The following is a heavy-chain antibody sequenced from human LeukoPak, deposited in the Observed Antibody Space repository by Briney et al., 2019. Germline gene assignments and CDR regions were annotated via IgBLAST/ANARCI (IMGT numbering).Heavy chain of an antibody. CDR3: ASPGEIDDFWSGYFDY. CDR1: GFTFGDYY. D-gene: IGHD3-3*01. Sequence: SGGSLRLSCSTSGFTFGDYYMGWVRQAPGKGLEWVSFIYSGGSTYYADSVKGRFTISRDNSKNTLYLQMNSLRAEDTAVYYCASPGEIDDFWSGYFDYWGQGTLVTVSS. J-gene: IGHJ4*02. CDR2: IYSGGST. V-gene: IGHV3-66*01.